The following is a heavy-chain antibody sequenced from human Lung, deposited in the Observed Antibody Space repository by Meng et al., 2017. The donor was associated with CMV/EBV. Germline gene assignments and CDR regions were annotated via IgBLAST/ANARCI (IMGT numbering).Heavy chain of an antibody. CDR1: GGSFSGYD. D-gene: IGHD3-22*01. V-gene: IGHV4-34*01. CDR2: INHRGST. Sequence: XXXSLXCAVYGGSFSGYDWSWIRQSPGKGLEWIGEINHRGSTNYNPSPKSRLTISVDTSKNQFPLKLNSVTAADTAVYYCARGSTSVTMIVVVITAASLAYDSW. CDR3: ARGSTSVTMIVVVITAASLAYDS. J-gene: IGHJ5*01.